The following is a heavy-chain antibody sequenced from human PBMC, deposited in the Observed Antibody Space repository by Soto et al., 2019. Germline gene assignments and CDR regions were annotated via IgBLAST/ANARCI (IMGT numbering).Heavy chain of an antibody. CDR2: VYYSGRT. Sequence: QLQLQESGPGLVKPSETLSLTCTVSGDSISSDSYYWGWIRQPPGKGLECIGSVYYSGRTYYNPSLESRVTISVDTSKSQFSLTLRSVTAADTAVYYCARQSSGYTYGGGFDYWGQGTLVTVSS. CDR1: GDSISSDSYY. J-gene: IGHJ4*02. CDR3: ARQSSGYTYGGGFDY. V-gene: IGHV4-39*01. D-gene: IGHD5-18*01.